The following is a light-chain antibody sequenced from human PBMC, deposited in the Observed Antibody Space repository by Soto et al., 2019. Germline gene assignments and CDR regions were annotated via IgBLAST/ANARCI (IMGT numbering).Light chain of an antibody. V-gene: IGKV3-15*01. CDR2: GAS. CDR3: QQYGNWPPIT. Sequence: EIVMTQSPATLSVSPGERATLSCRASQSVSSNLAWFQQKPGQAPRLLIYGASTRATGVPARFSGSGSGTEFTLTISSLQSEDFAFYYCQQYGNWPPITFGQGTRLEIK. J-gene: IGKJ5*01. CDR1: QSVSSN.